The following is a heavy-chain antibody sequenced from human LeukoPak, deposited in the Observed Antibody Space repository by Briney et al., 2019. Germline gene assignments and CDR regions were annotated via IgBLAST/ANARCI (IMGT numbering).Heavy chain of an antibody. Sequence: GESLKISCKGSEDSFTNYWIGWVRQMPGKGLECMGIIYPGDSDTRYSPSFQGQVTISADKSSSTAYLQWSSLKASDTAMYYCARSGYSYGYGVDFDYWGQGTLVTVSS. J-gene: IGHJ4*02. CDR1: EDSFTNYW. D-gene: IGHD5-18*01. V-gene: IGHV5-51*01. CDR2: IYPGDSDT. CDR3: ARSGYSYGYGVDFDY.